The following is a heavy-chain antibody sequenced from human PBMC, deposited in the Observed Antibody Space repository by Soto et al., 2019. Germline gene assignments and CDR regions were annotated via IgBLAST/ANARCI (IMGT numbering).Heavy chain of an antibody. CDR3: ASWYSSSPIDY. J-gene: IGHJ4*02. Sequence: SETLSLTCTVSGGSISSSSYYWGWIRQPPGKGLEWIGSIYYSGSTYYNPSLKSRVTISVDTSKNQFSLKLSSVTAADTAVYYCASWYSSSPIDYWGQGTLVTVSS. V-gene: IGHV4-39*01. D-gene: IGHD6-6*01. CDR2: IYYSGST. CDR1: GGSISSSSYY.